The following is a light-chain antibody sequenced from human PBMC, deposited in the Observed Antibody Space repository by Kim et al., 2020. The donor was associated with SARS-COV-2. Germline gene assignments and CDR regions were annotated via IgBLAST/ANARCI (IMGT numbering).Light chain of an antibody. CDR2: DAS. V-gene: IGKV3-11*01. CDR1: QSISRN. CDR3: QQRDNWPLFT. Sequence: SPGEGATRACRASQSISRNLAGYQQKPGQAPRLLIYDASKRATGTPARFSGSGSGTDFTLIISSLEPEDFAVYYCQQRDNWPLFTFGPGTKVDIK. J-gene: IGKJ3*01.